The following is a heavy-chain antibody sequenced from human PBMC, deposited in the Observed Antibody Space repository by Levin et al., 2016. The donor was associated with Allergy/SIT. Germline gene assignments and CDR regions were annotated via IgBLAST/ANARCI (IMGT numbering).Heavy chain of an antibody. D-gene: IGHD1-26*01. CDR2: IYYSGST. J-gene: IGHJ4*02. CDR3: ARHIVGATGGFDY. V-gene: IGHV4-39*01. Sequence: SETLSLTCTVSGGSISSSSYYWGWIRQPPGKGLEWIGSIYYSGSTYYNPSLKSRVTISVDTSKNQFSLKLSSVTAADTAVYYCARHIVGATGGFDYWGQGTLVTVSS. CDR1: GGSISSSSYY.